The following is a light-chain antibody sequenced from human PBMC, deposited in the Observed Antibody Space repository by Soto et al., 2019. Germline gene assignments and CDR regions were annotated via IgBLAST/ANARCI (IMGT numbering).Light chain of an antibody. J-gene: IGKJ4*01. CDR2: DTS. CDR3: QQRSNWPWT. V-gene: IGKV3-11*01. Sequence: EIVLTQSPATLSLSPGERATLSCRASQSVSSYLAWYQQKPGQAPRLLIYDTSNRATGIPARFSGSGSGTAFTLTISRLEREDFALYYCQQRSNWPWTFGGGTKVEIK. CDR1: QSVSSY.